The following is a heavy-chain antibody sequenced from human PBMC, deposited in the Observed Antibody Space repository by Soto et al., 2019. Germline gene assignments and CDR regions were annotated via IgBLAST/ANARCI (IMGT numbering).Heavy chain of an antibody. D-gene: IGHD3-22*01. CDR2: TRNKANSYTT. CDR3: ARISMRRGVSGYYDSSGYYYLPDAFDI. CDR1: GFTFSDHY. V-gene: IGHV3-72*01. Sequence: PGGSLRLSCAASGFTFSDHYMDWVRQAPGKGLEWVGRTRNKANSYTTEYAASVKGRFTISRDDSKNSLYLQMNSLKTEDTAVYYCARISMRRGVSGYYDSSGYYYLPDAFDIWGQGTMVTVSS. J-gene: IGHJ3*02.